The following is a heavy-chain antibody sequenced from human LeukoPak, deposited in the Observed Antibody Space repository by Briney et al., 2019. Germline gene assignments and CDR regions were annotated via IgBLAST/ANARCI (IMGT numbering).Heavy chain of an antibody. Sequence: GGSLRLSCAASGFTFSSYAMSWVRQAPGKGLEWVSTISGSGGSTYYADSVKGRFTISRDNSKNTLYLHMNSLRAEDTAVYYCAKGDSGYYAFDYWGPGTLVTVSS. CDR2: ISGSGGST. CDR3: AKGDSGYYAFDY. D-gene: IGHD5-12*01. J-gene: IGHJ4*02. V-gene: IGHV3-23*01. CDR1: GFTFSSYA.